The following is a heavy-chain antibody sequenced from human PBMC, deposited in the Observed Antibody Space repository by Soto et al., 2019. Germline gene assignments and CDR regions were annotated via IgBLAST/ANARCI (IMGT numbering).Heavy chain of an antibody. Sequence: SETLYLTCAVYGGTFSGYYWSWIRQPPGKGLEWIGEINHSGSTNYNPSLKSRVTISVDTSKNQFSLKLSSVTAADTAVYYCAIVYSSSWYRAFDIWGQGTMVTVSS. J-gene: IGHJ3*02. CDR2: INHSGST. V-gene: IGHV4-34*01. CDR3: AIVYSSSWYRAFDI. CDR1: GGTFSGYY. D-gene: IGHD6-13*01.